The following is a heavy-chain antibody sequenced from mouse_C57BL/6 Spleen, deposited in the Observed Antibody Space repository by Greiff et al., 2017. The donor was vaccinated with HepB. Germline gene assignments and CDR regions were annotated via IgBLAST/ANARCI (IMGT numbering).Heavy chain of an antibody. CDR2: ISYDGSN. CDR1: GYSITSGYY. Sequence: EVKLQESGPGLVKPSQSLSLTCSVTGYSITSGYYWNWIRQFPGNKLEWMGYISYDGSNNYNPSLKNRISITRDTSKNQFFLKLNSVTTEDTATYYCARGGGYYDRDYWGQGTSVTVSS. J-gene: IGHJ4*01. V-gene: IGHV3-6*01. D-gene: IGHD1-1*02. CDR3: ARGGGYYDRDY.